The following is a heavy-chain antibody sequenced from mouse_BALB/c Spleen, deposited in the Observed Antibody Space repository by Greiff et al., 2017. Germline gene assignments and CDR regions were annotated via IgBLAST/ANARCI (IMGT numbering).Heavy chain of an antibody. CDR2: ISSGGSCT. V-gene: IGHV5-6*01. CDR3: ARHDKLGNLDY. CDR1: GYTFSSYG. D-gene: IGHD4-1*01. J-gene: IGHJ4*01. Sequence: EVKLMEPGGDLVKPGGSLKLSCAASGYTFSSYGMSWVRLTPDKRLEWVATISSGGSCTYYPNSVKGRFTISRDNAKNTLYLQMSSLKSEDTAMYYCARHDKLGNLDYWGQGTSVTVSS.